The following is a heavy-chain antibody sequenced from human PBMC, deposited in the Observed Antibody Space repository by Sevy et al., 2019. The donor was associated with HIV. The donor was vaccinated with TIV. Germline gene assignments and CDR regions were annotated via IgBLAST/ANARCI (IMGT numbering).Heavy chain of an antibody. CDR3: AHVTFGRFES. Sequence: GGSLRLSCAASGFTFSANWMNWVRQAPGKGLEWVANIKGDGSDKHYVDSVEGRFTISRDNAKNLLYLQMNSLRVEDTAVYYCAHVTFGRFESWGQGTLLTVSS. V-gene: IGHV3-7*01. CDR1: GFTFSANW. J-gene: IGHJ4*02. D-gene: IGHD3-16*01. CDR2: IKGDGSDK.